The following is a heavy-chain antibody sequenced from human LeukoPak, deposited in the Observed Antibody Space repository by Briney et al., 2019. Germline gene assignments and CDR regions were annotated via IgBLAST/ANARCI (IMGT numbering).Heavy chain of an antibody. CDR2: LWGNGGGT. Sequence: GGSLRLSCAASGFTFSSYAMSWVRQAPGKGLEWVSALWGNGGGTYYADSVKGRFTISRDNSKNTLYLQMDSLRAEDTAVYYCAKDGSSGVAAAGDAFDMWGQGTIVTVSS. CDR3: AKDGSSGVAAAGDAFDM. D-gene: IGHD6-13*01. J-gene: IGHJ3*02. CDR1: GFTFSSYA. V-gene: IGHV3-23*01.